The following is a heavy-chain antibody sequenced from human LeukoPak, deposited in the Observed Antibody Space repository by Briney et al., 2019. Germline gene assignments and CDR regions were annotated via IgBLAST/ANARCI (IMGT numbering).Heavy chain of an antibody. CDR1: GFIFSRYS. CDR3: VRGLSVNNAEFDF. D-gene: IGHD4/OR15-4a*01. V-gene: IGHV3-21*04. Sequence: PGGSLRLSCAASGFIFSRYSMTWVRQAPGKGLEWVSSISSSSSYIYYADSVKGRFTISRDIADNTVSLQMNSLRADDTAVYYCVRGLSVNNAEFDFWGQGTMVTVSS. CDR2: ISSSSSYI. J-gene: IGHJ3*01.